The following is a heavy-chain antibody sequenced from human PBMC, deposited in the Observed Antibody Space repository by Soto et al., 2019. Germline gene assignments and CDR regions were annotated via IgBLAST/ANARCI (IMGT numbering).Heavy chain of an antibody. J-gene: IGHJ5*01. CDR2: INSDGSHT. D-gene: IGHD4-17*01. Sequence: EVQLVESGGGLVQPGGSLRLSCAASGFTFFAYWIHWVHQVPGKGLVWVSRINSDGSHTSYADSVRGRFTISRDNIKNTVYLQMNSLTAEDTAVYYCIKEGDYGEYAGEAWFDSWGQGSLVTVSS. CDR1: GFTFFAYW. CDR3: IKEGDYGEYAGEAWFDS. V-gene: IGHV3-74*01.